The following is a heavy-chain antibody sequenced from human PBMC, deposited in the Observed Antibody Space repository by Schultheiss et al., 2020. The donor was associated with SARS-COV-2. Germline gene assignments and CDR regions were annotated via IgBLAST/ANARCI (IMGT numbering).Heavy chain of an antibody. CDR3: ARVGGYYDSSGYYAY. CDR1: GFTFSSYG. J-gene: IGHJ4*02. Sequence: GESLKISCAASGFTFSSYGMHWVRQAPGKGLEWVAVISYDGSNKYYADSVKGRFTISRDNAKNTLYLQMNSLRAEDTAVYYCARVGGYYDSSGYYAYWGQGTLVTVSS. D-gene: IGHD3-22*01. CDR2: ISYDGSNK. V-gene: IGHV3-30*03.